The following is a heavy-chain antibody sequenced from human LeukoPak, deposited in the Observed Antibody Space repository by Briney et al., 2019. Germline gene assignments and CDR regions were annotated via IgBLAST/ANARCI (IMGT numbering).Heavy chain of an antibody. J-gene: IGHJ4*02. CDR3: ARSRIAAPGTGFLY. CDR2: IYYSGTT. CDR1: GGSISSYY. D-gene: IGHD6-13*01. V-gene: IGHV4-59*08. Sequence: PSETLSLTCTVSGGSISSYYWSWIRQPPGKGLEWIGYIYYSGTTNYNPSLKSRVTISVDTSKNQFSLKMNSVAAADTAVYYCARSRIAAPGTGFLYWGQGTLVTVSS.